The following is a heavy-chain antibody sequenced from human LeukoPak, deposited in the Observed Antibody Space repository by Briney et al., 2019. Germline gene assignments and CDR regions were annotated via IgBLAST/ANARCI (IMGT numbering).Heavy chain of an antibody. V-gene: IGHV4-61*02. CDR1: GGSISISDYY. Sequence: PSQTLSLTCTVSGGSISISDYYWSWIRQPAGKGREWIGRIYFRGSTNYSPSLRSRVTISVDTSKNQFSLKLASVTVADAAIYYCARERILGGRYSFDLWRQVALVTVSS. CDR3: ARERILGGRYSFDL. CDR2: IYFRGST. J-gene: IGHJ4*02. D-gene: IGHD3-10*01.